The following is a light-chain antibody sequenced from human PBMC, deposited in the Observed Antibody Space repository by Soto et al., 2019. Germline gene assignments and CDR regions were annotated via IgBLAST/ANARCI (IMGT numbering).Light chain of an antibody. CDR3: LQYNDWPWT. V-gene: IGKV3-15*01. CDR1: QSIRTD. CDR2: RAS. J-gene: IGKJ1*01. Sequence: EIVLTQSPATLSVSPGETATLSCRASQSIRTDLAWYQQRPGQAPRLLISRASSRATDIPARFSGSGSGTEFTLTINGLQSDDFTVYYCLQYNDWPWTFGQGTKV.